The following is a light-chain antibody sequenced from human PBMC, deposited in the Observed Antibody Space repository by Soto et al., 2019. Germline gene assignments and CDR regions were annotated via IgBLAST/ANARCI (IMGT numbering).Light chain of an antibody. J-gene: IGLJ3*02. Sequence: QSVLTQPPSVSGAPGQRITISCTGSSSNIGSGFDVHWYQQLPGTAPKLLIYGNTKRPSGVPDRFSCSKYGSAASLAVTVLQAEDEADYYCQSYGSSLTGAWVYGGGTKLTVL. CDR2: GNT. CDR3: QSYGSSLTGAWV. V-gene: IGLV1-40*01. CDR1: SSNIGSGFD.